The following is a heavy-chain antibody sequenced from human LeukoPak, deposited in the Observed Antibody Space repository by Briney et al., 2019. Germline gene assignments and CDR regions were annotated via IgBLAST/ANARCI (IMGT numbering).Heavy chain of an antibody. CDR2: INPSGGST. CDR3: ARESRGASFDY. V-gene: IGHV1-46*01. D-gene: IGHD1-26*01. Sequence: ASVKVSCKASGYTLTSYYMHWKRQAHGQGLEWMVIINPSGGSTSYVQKFQGGVTMTGDTSTSTVYMELSSLRSEDTAVYYCARESRGASFDYWGQGTLVTVSS. J-gene: IGHJ4*02. CDR1: GYTLTSYY.